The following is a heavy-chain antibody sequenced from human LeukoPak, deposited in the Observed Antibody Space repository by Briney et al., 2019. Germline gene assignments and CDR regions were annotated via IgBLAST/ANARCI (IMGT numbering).Heavy chain of an antibody. CDR2: IIPIFGTA. J-gene: IGHJ6*02. CDR1: GGTFSSYA. V-gene: IGHV1-69*13. CDR3: ARGVEMAGYYYYYGMDV. D-gene: IGHD5-24*01. Sequence: GASVKVSCKASGGTFSSYAISWVRQAPGQGLERMGGIIPIFGTANYAQKFQGRVTITADESTSTAYMELSSLRSEDTAVYYCARGVEMAGYYYYYGMDVWGQGTTVTVSS.